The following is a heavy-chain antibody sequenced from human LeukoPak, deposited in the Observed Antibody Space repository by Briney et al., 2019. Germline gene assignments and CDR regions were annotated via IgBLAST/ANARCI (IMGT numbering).Heavy chain of an antibody. J-gene: IGHJ6*03. V-gene: IGHV4-38-2*02. CDR2: IYHSGST. CDR1: GYSISSGYY. CDR3: ARVLYGYSYGYRYYYYMDV. Sequence: SETLSLTCTVSGYSISSGYYWGWIRQPPGKGLEWIGSIYHSGSTNYNPSLKSRVTISVDTSKNQFSLKLSSVTAADTAVYYCARVLYGYSYGYRYYYYMDVWGKGTTVTVSS. D-gene: IGHD5-18*01.